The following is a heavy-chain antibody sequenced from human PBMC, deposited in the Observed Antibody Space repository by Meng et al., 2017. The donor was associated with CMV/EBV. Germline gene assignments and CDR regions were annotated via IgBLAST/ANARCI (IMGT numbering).Heavy chain of an antibody. V-gene: IGHV4-59*01. CDR1: GGSTSSYY. Sequence: SETLSLTCTVSGGSTSSYYWSWIRQPPGKGLEWIGYIYYSGSTNYNPSLKSRVTISVDTSKNQFSLKLSSVTAADTAVYYCARSRGNNCGGDCYDFDYWGQGTLVTVSS. D-gene: IGHD2-21*01. CDR3: ARSRGNNCGGDCYDFDY. CDR2: IYYSGST. J-gene: IGHJ4*02.